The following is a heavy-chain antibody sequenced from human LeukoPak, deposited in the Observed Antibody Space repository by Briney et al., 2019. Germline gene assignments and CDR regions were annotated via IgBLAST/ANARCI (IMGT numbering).Heavy chain of an antibody. CDR1: GYTFTNYW. V-gene: IGHV5-51*01. CDR3: ARQHCSGGSCSCDS. J-gene: IGHJ4*02. CDR2: IYRGASNT. Sequence: GESLKISCKGSGYTFTNYWIGWVRQLPGKGLEWMGIIYRGASNTRYSPSFQGQVTISVDKSIATAYLQWRSLKASDTAMYYCARQHCSGGSCSCDSWGQGTLVTVSS. D-gene: IGHD2-15*01.